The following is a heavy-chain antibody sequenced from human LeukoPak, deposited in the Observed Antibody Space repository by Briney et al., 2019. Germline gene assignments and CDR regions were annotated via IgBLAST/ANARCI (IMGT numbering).Heavy chain of an antibody. Sequence: GGSLRLSCAASGFTVSSNYMSWVRQAPGKGLEWVSVIYNGVRTDYADSVKGRFTISRDNSKNTLYLQMNSLRAEDTAVYYCAKGVRGGSCPTHVWGQGTTVTVSS. CDR1: GFTVSSNY. V-gene: IGHV3-66*01. J-gene: IGHJ6*02. CDR2: IYNGVRT. D-gene: IGHD2-15*01. CDR3: AKGVRGGSCPTHV.